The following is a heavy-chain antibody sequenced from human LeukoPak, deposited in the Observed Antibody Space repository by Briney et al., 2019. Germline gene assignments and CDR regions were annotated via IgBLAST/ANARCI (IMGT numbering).Heavy chain of an antibody. V-gene: IGHV3-30*18. CDR2: ISNDGSNK. J-gene: IGHJ4*02. D-gene: IGHD3-22*01. CDR3: AQEDYYDSSAYLGH. CDR1: GFTFSSYG. Sequence: QTGGSLRLSCAASGFTFSSYGMHWVRQAPGKGLEWVAVISNDGSNKYYADSVKGRFTISRDNSKNTLYLQMNSLRGEDSAVYYCAQEDYYDSSAYLGHWGQGTLVTVSS.